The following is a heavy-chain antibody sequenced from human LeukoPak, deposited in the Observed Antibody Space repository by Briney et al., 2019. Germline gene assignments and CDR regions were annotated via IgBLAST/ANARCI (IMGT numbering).Heavy chain of an antibody. CDR3: ARDGVYYDSSGYPYPYGMDV. CDR2: INPSGGST. J-gene: IGHJ6*02. Sequence: ASVKVSCKASGYIFSGYYMHWVRQAPGQGLEWMGIINPSGGSTSYAQKFQGRVTMTRDTSTSTVYMELSSLRSEDTAVYYCARDGVYYDSSGYPYPYGMDVWGQGTTVTVSS. V-gene: IGHV1-46*01. CDR1: GYIFSGYY. D-gene: IGHD3-22*01.